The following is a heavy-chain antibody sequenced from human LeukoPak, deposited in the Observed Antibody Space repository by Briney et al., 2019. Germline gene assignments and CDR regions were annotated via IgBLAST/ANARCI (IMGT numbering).Heavy chain of an antibody. CDR3: TRYNNDHFDY. J-gene: IGHJ4*02. V-gene: IGHV3-33*01. CDR2: IANDGSKA. D-gene: IGHD1-14*01. Sequence: GGSLRLSCAGSGFTFGGYGMHWFRQTPGKGLEWVAFIANDGSKAYYADSVKGRFTISRDNAKNTMSVQMDDLRAEDTAVYFCTRYNNDHFDYWGGGTLVTVSS. CDR1: GFTFGGYG.